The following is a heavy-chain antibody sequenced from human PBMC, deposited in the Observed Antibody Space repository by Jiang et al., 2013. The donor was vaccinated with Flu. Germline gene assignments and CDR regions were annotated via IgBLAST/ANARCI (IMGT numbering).Heavy chain of an antibody. J-gene: IGHJ4*02. D-gene: IGHD2-2*03. CDR1: GGSLGSSA. V-gene: IGHV1-69*04. CDR3: ARWISGGRPVRQAGLDY. CDR2: INPNSGGT. Sequence: SGAEVKKPGSSVKVSCKISGGSLGSSAISWVRQAPGQGLEWMGRINPNSGGTNYAQKFQGRVTMTCDTSASTVFLDLSSLRSDDTAIYYCARWISGGRPVRQAGLDYWGQGTLVTVSS.